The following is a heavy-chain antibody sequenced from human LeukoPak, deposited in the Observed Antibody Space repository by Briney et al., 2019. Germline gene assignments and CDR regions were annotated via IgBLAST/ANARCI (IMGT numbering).Heavy chain of an antibody. D-gene: IGHD3-16*01. V-gene: IGHV4-34*01. Sequence: SETLSLTCAVYGGSFSGYYWSWIRKPPGKGLEWIGEINHSGSTKHNPPLKSRVTISVDTSKNQFSLKLSSVTAADTAVYYCARGWVERGYYYYYMDVWGKGTTVTVSS. CDR1: GGSFSGYY. CDR2: INHSGST. J-gene: IGHJ6*03. CDR3: ARGWVERGYYYYYMDV.